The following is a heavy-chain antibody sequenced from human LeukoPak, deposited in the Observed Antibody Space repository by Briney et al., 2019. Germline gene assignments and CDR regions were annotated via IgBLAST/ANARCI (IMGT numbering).Heavy chain of an antibody. CDR2: ISSSSSSI. CDR3: ATESSRSSAF. Sequence: GGSLRLSCAASGFIFTTYSMNWVRQTPGKGLEWVSQISSSSSSISYADSVKGRFTISRDNGKNSLYLQMNSLRAEDTAVYYCATESSRSSAFWGQGTLVTVSS. J-gene: IGHJ4*02. CDR1: GFIFTTYS. V-gene: IGHV3-48*01. D-gene: IGHD6-6*01.